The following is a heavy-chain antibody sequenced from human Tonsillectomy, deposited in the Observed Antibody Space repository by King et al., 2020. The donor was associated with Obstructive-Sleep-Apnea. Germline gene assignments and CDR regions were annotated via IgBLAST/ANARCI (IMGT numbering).Heavy chain of an antibody. D-gene: IGHD5-18*01. CDR2: IRSKANSYAT. CDR3: TSRIQLWLQGGLFDY. Sequence: VQLVESGGGLVQPGGSLKLSCAASGFTFSGSAMHWVRQASGQGLEWVGRIRSKANSYATAYAASVKGRFTISRDDSKNTAYLQMNSLKTEDTAVYYCTSRIQLWLQGGLFDYWGQGTLVTVSS. J-gene: IGHJ4*02. V-gene: IGHV3-73*01. CDR1: GFTFSGSA.